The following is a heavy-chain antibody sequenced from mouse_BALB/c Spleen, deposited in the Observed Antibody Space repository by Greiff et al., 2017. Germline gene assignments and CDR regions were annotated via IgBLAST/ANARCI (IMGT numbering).Heavy chain of an antibody. J-gene: IGHJ1*01. CDR1: GFNIKDTY. CDR3: ARDYYGSSLWYFDV. V-gene: IGHV14-3*02. Sequence: EVQLQQSGAELVKPGASVKLSCTASGFNIKDTYMHWVKQRPEQGLEWIGRIDPANGNTKYDPKFQGKATITADTSSNTAYLQLSGLTSEDTAVYYCARDYYGSSLWYFDVWGAGTTVTVSS. D-gene: IGHD1-1*01. CDR2: IDPANGNT.